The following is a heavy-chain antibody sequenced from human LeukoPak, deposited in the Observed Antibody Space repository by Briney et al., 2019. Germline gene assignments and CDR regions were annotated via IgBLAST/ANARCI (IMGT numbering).Heavy chain of an antibody. J-gene: IGHJ4*02. CDR1: GYSFTSYW. Sequence: GESLKISCKGSGYSFTSYWISWVRRMPGKGLEWMGRIDPSDSYTNYSPSFQGHVTISADKSISTAYLQWSSLKASDTAMYYCARQGSGYDYYYFDYWGQGTLVTVSS. V-gene: IGHV5-10-1*01. CDR3: ARQGSGYDYYYFDY. D-gene: IGHD5-12*01. CDR2: IDPSDSYT.